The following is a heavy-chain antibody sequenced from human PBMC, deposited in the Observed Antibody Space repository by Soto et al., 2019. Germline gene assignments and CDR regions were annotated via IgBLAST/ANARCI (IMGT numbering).Heavy chain of an antibody. V-gene: IGHV4-4*07. CDR1: GASLLSSY. CDR2: IFSSGRT. Sequence: VQLQESGPGLVEPSETLSLSCDVSGASLLSSYWSWVRQPAGKGLEWIGHIFSSGRTSYNPSLKRRVTMSIDPPNNKFSLNLKSVTAADTAVYYCAKGWDVKYFDHWGQGARVTVSS. J-gene: IGHJ4*02. CDR3: AKGWDVKYFDH. D-gene: IGHD1-26*01.